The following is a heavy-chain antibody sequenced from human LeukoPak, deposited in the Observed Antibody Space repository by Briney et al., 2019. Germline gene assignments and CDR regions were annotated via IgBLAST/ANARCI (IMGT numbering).Heavy chain of an antibody. CDR1: GFTFSTYS. CDR3: ARDGYNYGGIDY. D-gene: IGHD5-24*01. CDR2: ISGSGGST. Sequence: GGSLRLSCSASGFTFSTYSMNWVRQAPGKGLEWVSAISGSGGSTYHADSVKGRFTISRDNSKNTLYLQMNSLRAEDTAVYYCARDGYNYGGIDYWGQGTLVTVSS. V-gene: IGHV3-23*01. J-gene: IGHJ4*02.